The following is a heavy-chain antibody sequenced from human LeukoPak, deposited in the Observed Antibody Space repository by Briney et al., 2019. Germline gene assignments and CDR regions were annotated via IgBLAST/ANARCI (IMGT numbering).Heavy chain of an antibody. D-gene: IGHD6-13*01. CDR1: GFTFSSYA. CDR3: AKGREQQLVINWFDP. J-gene: IGHJ5*02. CDR2: ISGSGGST. V-gene: IGHV3-23*01. Sequence: GGSLRLSCAASGFTFSSYAMSWVRQAPGKGLEWVPAISGSGGSTYYADSVKGRFTISRDNSKNTLYLQMNSLRAEDTAVYYCAKGREQQLVINWFDPWGQGTLVTVSS.